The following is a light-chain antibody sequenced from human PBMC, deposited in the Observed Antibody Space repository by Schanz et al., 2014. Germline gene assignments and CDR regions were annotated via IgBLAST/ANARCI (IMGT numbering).Light chain of an antibody. J-gene: IGLJ2*01. Sequence: QSALTQPASVSGSPGQSITISCTGTNNDVGTYNYVSWYQQHPGKAPKLMIYEGSKRPSTVSNRFSGSKSDNTASLTISGLQTEDEAHYYCCSFAGSHVVFGGGTKVTVL. CDR3: CSFAGSHVV. CDR1: NNDVGTYNY. V-gene: IGLV2-23*01. CDR2: EGS.